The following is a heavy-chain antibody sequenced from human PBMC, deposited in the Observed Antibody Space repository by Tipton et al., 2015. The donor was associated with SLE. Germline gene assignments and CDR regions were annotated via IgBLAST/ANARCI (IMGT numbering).Heavy chain of an antibody. Sequence: TLSLTCTVSGASISRHYWTWIRQPPGKGLEWIGYIYNNGNINYNSSLKSRVTISVDTSKNQFSLNLSFVTAADTAVYYCTRPLERAFYYYGMDVWGQGTTVTVSS. J-gene: IGHJ6*02. V-gene: IGHV4-4*08. CDR2: IYNNGNI. CDR1: GASISRHY. CDR3: TRPLERAFYYYGMDV.